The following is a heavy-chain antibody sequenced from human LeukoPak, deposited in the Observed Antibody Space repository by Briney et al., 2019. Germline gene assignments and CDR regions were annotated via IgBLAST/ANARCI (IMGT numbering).Heavy chain of an antibody. CDR1: GYTFTSYY. CDR3: ARDPVGATLYYYYGMDV. CDR2: INPSGGST. Sequence: ASVKVSCKASGYTFTSYYMHWVRQAPGQGLEWMGIINPSGGSTSYAQKFQGRVTMTRDTFTSTVYMELSSLRSEDTAVYYCARDPVGATLYYYYGMDVWGQGTTVTVSS. J-gene: IGHJ6*02. D-gene: IGHD1-26*01. V-gene: IGHV1-46*01.